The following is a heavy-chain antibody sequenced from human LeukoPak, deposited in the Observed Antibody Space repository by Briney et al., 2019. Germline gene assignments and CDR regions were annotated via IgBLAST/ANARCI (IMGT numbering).Heavy chain of an antibody. J-gene: IGHJ4*02. CDR1: GFTVSSNY. D-gene: IGHD1-1*01. V-gene: IGHV3-66*01. CDR2: IYSGGGT. Sequence: GGSLRLSCAASGFTVSSNYMSWVRQAPGKGLEWVSVIYSGGGTYYADSVKGRFAISVDNSKNTLDLQMNSLRAEDTAVYYCARDRGLLTTRFYFDYWGQGTLVTVSS. CDR3: ARDRGLLTTRFYFDY.